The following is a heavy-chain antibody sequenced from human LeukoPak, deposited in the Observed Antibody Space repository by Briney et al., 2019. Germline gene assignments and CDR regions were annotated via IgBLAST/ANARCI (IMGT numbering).Heavy chain of an antibody. D-gene: IGHD2-15*01. CDR3: ARGLSCSGGSCFHTRRRHRNWFDP. CDR1: GGSISSSSYY. V-gene: IGHV4-39*07. Sequence: SETLSLTCTVSGGSISSSSYYWGWIRQPPGKGLEWIGSIYYSGSTYYNPSLKSRVTISVDTSKNQFSLKLSSVTAADTAVYYCARGLSCSGGSCFHTRRRHRNWFDPWGQGTLVTVSS. CDR2: IYYSGST. J-gene: IGHJ5*02.